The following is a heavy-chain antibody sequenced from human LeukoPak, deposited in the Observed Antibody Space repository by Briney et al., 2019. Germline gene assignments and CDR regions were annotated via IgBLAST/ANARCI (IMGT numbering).Heavy chain of an antibody. CDR2: ISGSGTST. CDR3: AKPLEKYTYGGNFDY. V-gene: IGHV3-23*01. J-gene: IGHJ4*02. CDR1: EFTFSSYA. D-gene: IGHD4-23*01. Sequence: GGSLRLSCAASEFTFSSYALSWVRQAPGKGLEWVSAISGSGTSTYYADSVKGRFTISRDNSKNTLYLQMNSLRAEDTAVYYCAKPLEKYTYGGNFDYWGQGLLVTVSS.